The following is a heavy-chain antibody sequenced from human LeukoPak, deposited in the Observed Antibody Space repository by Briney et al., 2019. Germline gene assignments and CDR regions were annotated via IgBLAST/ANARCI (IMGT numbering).Heavy chain of an antibody. Sequence: LGGSLRLSCAASGFTFSSYAMSWVRQAPGKGLEWVSAISGSGGSTYYADSVKGRFTISRDNSKNTLYLQMNSLRAEDTAVYYCAKGAYCSGGSCYYYYFDYWGQGTLVTVSS. CDR1: GFTFSSYA. V-gene: IGHV3-23*01. CDR3: AKGAYCSGGSCYYYYFDY. CDR2: ISGSGGST. D-gene: IGHD2-15*01. J-gene: IGHJ4*02.